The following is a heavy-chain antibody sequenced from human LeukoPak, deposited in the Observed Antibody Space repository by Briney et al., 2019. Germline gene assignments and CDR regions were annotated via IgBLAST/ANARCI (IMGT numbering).Heavy chain of an antibody. Sequence: GASVNVSCKASGYTFTGYYMHWVRQAPGQGLEWMGWINPNSGGTKYAQKFQGRVTMTRDTSITTAYIELTSLEFDDTAVYYCARTRLTGDPYEAFDIWGQGTMVTVSS. CDR3: ARTRLTGDPYEAFDI. J-gene: IGHJ3*02. CDR2: INPNSGGT. CDR1: GYTFTGYY. V-gene: IGHV1-2*02. D-gene: IGHD7-27*01.